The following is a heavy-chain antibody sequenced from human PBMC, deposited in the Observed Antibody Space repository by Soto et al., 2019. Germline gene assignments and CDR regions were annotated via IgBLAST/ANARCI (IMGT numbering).Heavy chain of an antibody. CDR1: GGTFGSYA. Sequence: SVKVSCKXSGGTFGSYAISWVRQAPGQGLEWMGGIIPVFGTANYAQKFQGRVTISADESTNTAYLELSSLRSEDTAVYYCASSHYYDITESDSWGQGTLVTVSS. D-gene: IGHD3-22*01. J-gene: IGHJ4*02. V-gene: IGHV1-69*13. CDR3: ASSHYYDITESDS. CDR2: IIPVFGTA.